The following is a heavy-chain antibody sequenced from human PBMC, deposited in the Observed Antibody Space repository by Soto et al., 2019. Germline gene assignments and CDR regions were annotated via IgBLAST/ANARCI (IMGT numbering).Heavy chain of an antibody. D-gene: IGHD6-6*01. J-gene: IGHJ4*02. V-gene: IGHV4-59*01. CDR2: IYDSGST. CDR1: GGPISSYY. Sequence: PSETLSLTCTVSGGPISSYYWSWIRQPPGKGLEWIGYIYDSGSTNYNPSHKSRVTITVDTSKNQFSLKLTSVTAADTAVYYCAAPPRYWGQGTLVTISS. CDR3: AAPPRY.